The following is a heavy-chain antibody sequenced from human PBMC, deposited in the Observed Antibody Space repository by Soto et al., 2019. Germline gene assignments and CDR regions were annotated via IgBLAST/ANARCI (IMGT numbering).Heavy chain of an antibody. J-gene: IGHJ5*02. CDR3: ARARIAAAGMGSWFDP. Sequence: GGSLRLSCGGSGFTFANFGMGWVRQAPGKGLYWVSGISSSGRRTYYADSVKGRFTISRDNSKSTLYLQMNSLRAEDTAVYYCARARIAAAGMGSWFDPWGQGTLVTVSS. V-gene: IGHV3-23*01. CDR2: ISSSGRRT. CDR1: GFTFANFG. D-gene: IGHD6-13*01.